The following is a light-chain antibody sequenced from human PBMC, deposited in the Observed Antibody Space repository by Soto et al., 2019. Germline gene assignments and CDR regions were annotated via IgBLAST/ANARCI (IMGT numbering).Light chain of an antibody. CDR1: SSNIGAGYH. V-gene: IGLV1-40*01. J-gene: IGLJ2*01. Sequence: QSVLTQPPSVSGAPGQRVTISRTGSSSNIGAGYHVHWYQQVPGTAPKLLIYGNSNRPSGVPDRFSGSKSGTSASLAITGLQAEDEADYYCQSYDSSLSGVVFGGGTKLTVL. CDR2: GNS. CDR3: QSYDSSLSGVV.